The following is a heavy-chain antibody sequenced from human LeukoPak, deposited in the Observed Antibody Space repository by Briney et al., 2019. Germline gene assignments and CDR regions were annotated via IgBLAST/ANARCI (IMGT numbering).Heavy chain of an antibody. J-gene: IGHJ5*02. CDR3: ARPVWFGELLGWFDP. V-gene: IGHV5-51*01. CDR1: GYSFTSYW. Sequence: GEPLKISCMGSGYSFTSYWISWVRQIPGKGLEWMGIIYPGDSDTRYSPSFQGHVTTSADTSPSTAYLQWSSLRAPGTAPYFSARPVWFGELLGWFDPWGQGTLVTVSS. D-gene: IGHD3-10*01. CDR2: IYPGDSDT.